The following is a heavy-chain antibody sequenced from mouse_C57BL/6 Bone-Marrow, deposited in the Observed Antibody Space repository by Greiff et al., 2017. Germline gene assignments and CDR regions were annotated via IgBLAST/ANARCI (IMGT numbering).Heavy chain of an antibody. D-gene: IGHD2-2*01. V-gene: IGHV1-81*01. Sequence: VQLQQSVAELARPGASVKLSCKASGYTFTSSGISWVKQRTGQGLEWIGEIYPRSGNTYYNEKFKGKATLTADKSSSTAYLELSSLTSEDSAVXFCARPMVTTRGYYYAMDYWGQGTSVTVSS. CDR1: GYTFTSSG. J-gene: IGHJ4*01. CDR2: IYPRSGNT. CDR3: ARPMVTTRGYYYAMDY.